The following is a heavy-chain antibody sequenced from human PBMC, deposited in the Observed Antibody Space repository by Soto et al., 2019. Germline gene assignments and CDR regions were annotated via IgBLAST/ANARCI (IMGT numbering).Heavy chain of an antibody. CDR2: ISAYNGNT. V-gene: IGHV1-18*01. J-gene: IGHJ3*02. CDR3: ASFKYSGSYYAFDI. Sequence: ASVKVSCKASGYTFTSYGISWVRQAPGQGLEWMGWISAYNGNTNYAQKLQGRVTMTTDTSTSTAYMELRSLRSDDTAVYYCASFKYSGSYYAFDIWGQGTMVTVSS. CDR1: GYTFTSYG. D-gene: IGHD1-26*01.